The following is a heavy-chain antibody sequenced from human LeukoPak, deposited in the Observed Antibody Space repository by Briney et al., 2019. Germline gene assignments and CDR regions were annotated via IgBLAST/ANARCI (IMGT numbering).Heavy chain of an antibody. J-gene: IGHJ4*02. CDR1: GGSISSYY. D-gene: IGHD5-12*01. CDR3: ARGGSGNDYAFDY. CDR2: IYYSGST. V-gene: IGHV4-59*01. Sequence: SETLSLTCTVSGGSISSYYWSWIRQPPGKGLEWIGYIYYSGSTNYNPSLKSRVTISVDTSKNQFSLKLSSVTAADTAVYYCARGGSGNDYAFDYWGQGTLVTVSS.